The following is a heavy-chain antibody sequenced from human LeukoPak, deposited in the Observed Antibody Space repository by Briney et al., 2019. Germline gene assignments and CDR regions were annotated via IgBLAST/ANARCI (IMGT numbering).Heavy chain of an antibody. V-gene: IGHV3-23*01. D-gene: IGHD2-15*01. J-gene: IGHJ4*02. CDR3: AKDGYCSGGSCYPYYFDH. CDR1: GFTFSSYA. Sequence: GGSLRLSCAASGFTFSSYAMSWVRQAPGKGLEWVSAISGSGGRTYYADSVKGRFTISRDNSKNTLYLQMNSLRAEDTAVYYCAKDGYCSGGSCYPYYFDHWGQGTLVTVSS. CDR2: ISGSGGRT.